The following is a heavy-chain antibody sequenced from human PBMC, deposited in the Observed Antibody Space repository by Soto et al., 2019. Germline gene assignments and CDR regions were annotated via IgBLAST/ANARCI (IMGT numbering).Heavy chain of an antibody. CDR3: AHRLTATAFDI. CDR2: IYWDDDK. V-gene: IGHV2-5*02. D-gene: IGHD2-21*02. J-gene: IGHJ3*02. Sequence: QITLKESGPTLVKPTQTLTLTCTFSGFSLSTSGVAVGWIRQPPGKALDWLALIYWDDDKRYSPSMKGRLTITRDTSKNQVVLIMTNMDPEDTATYYCAHRLTATAFDIWGQGTMVTVSS. CDR1: GFSLSTSGVA.